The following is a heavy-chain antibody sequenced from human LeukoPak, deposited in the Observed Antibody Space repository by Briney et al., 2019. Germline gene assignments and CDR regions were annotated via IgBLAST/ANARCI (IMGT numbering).Heavy chain of an antibody. J-gene: IGHJ4*02. CDR2: INHSGST. CDR1: GGSFSGYY. V-gene: IGHV4-34*01. D-gene: IGHD3-10*01. CDR3: ARVKLHSGSYPAY. Sequence: PSETLSLTCAVYGGSFSGYYWSWIRQPPGKGLEWIGEINHSGSTNYNPSLKSRVTISVDTSKNQFSLKLSSVTAADTAVYYCARVKLHSGSYPAYWGQGTLVTVSS.